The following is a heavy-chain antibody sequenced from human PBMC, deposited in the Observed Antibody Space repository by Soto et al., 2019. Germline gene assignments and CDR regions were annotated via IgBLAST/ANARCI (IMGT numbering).Heavy chain of an antibody. CDR3: ARDLTY. CDR2: IYHTGNT. Sequence: SETLSLTCTVSGGSISSYYWSWIRQPPGKGLEWIGEIYHTGNTNYNPSLRSRATISVDMSKRQFSLNVTSVTAADTAIYYCARDLTYWGQGTLVTVSS. J-gene: IGHJ4*02. CDR1: GGSISSYY. V-gene: IGHV4-59*12.